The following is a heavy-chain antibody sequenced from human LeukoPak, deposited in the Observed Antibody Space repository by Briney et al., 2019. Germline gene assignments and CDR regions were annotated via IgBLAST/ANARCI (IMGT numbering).Heavy chain of an antibody. CDR3: ARGLTRGYTYGGCFDP. Sequence: SETLSLTCTVSGDSISSSDYYWGRIRRPPGKGLEWIASIYYSGSTYYSPSLKSGVTISVDTSKNQFSLKLRSVTATDTAVYYCARGLTRGYTYGGCFDPWGQGTLFTVSS. CDR2: IYYSGST. V-gene: IGHV4-39*01. CDR1: GDSISSSDYY. J-gene: IGHJ5*02. D-gene: IGHD5-12*01.